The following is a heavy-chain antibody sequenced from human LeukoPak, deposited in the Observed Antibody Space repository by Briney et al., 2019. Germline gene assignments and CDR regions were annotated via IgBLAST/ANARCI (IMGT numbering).Heavy chain of an antibody. CDR2: IYYSGST. CDR3: ARRGYTHGI. V-gene: IGHV4-39*07. J-gene: IGHJ3*02. Sequence: SETLSLTCTVSGGSISNNNYYWGWIRQPPGKGLGWSGSIYYSGSTYYNPSLKSRVTISVDTSKNQFSLKLRSVPAADAAVYYCARRGYTHGIWGQGTMVTVSS. D-gene: IGHD5-12*01. CDR1: GGSISNNNYY.